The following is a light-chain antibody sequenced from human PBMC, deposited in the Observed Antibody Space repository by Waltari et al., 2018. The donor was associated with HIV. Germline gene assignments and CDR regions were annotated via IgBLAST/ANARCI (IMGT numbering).Light chain of an antibody. V-gene: IGKV4-1*01. CDR2: WAS. J-gene: IGKJ2*01. Sequence: DIVMTQSPDSLAVSLGERATINCKSSQSVLYSSNNKNYLAWYQQKPGQPPKLLISWASTRGSGVPDRFSGSGSGTDFTLTISSLQAEAVAVYYCQQYFTTPNPFGQGTKLEIK. CDR1: QSVLYSSNNKNY. CDR3: QQYFTTPNP.